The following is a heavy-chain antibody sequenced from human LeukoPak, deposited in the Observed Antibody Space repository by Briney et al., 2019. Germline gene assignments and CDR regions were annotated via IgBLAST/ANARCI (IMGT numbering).Heavy chain of an antibody. CDR1: GGSISSSTYF. D-gene: IGHD5-18*01. J-gene: IGHJ4*02. V-gene: IGHV4-39*07. CDR2: IYYSGST. Sequence: SETLSLTCTVSGGSISSSTYFWGWIRQPPGKGLEWIGTIYYSGSTYYNPSLKSRVTISVDSSKNQFSLRLSSVTAADTAVYYCAKSATVDTAMLNDYWGQGTLVTVSS. CDR3: AKSATVDTAMLNDY.